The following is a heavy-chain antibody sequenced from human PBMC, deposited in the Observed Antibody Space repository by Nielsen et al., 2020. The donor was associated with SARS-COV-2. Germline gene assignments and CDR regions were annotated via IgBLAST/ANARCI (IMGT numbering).Heavy chain of an antibody. CDR2: VNSDGTII. CDR3: ARGRWLQPAPWFDP. Sequence: GESLKISCAASGFAFSSYWMHWVRQVSGRGLGWVSRVNSDGTIISYADSVKGRFTISRDNAKNTLYLQMNSLRAEDTAVYYCARGRWLQPAPWFDPWGQGTLVTVSS. CDR1: GFAFSSYW. J-gene: IGHJ5*02. D-gene: IGHD5-24*01. V-gene: IGHV3-74*01.